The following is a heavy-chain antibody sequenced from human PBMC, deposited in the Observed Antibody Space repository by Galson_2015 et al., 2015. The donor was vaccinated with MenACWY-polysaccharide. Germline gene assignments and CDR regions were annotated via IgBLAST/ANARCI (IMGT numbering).Heavy chain of an antibody. J-gene: IGHJ5*02. Sequence: SLRLSCAASGFTFRSTWMSWVRQAPGKGLEWVALINLDGSQKDYMDPVKGRFAISRENAKNSLYLQINSLRAEDTAVYYCARDPNWGNSFGPWGRGTLVTVSS. CDR1: GFTFRSTW. D-gene: IGHD7-27*01. V-gene: IGHV3-7*01. CDR3: ARDPNWGNSFGP. CDR2: INLDGSQK.